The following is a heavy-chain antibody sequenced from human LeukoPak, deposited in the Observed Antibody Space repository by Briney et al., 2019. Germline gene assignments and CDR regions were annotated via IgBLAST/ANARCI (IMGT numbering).Heavy chain of an antibody. CDR1: GGSFSGYY. V-gene: IGHV4-34*01. CDR3: ARLDIVVVPAAMSYYYYMDV. CDR2: INHSGST. D-gene: IGHD2-2*01. J-gene: IGHJ6*03. Sequence: PSETLSLTCAVYGGSFSGYYWSWIRQPPGKGLEWIGEINHSGSTNYNPSPKSRVTISVDTSKNQFSLKLSSVTAADTAVYYCARLDIVVVPAAMSYYYYMDVWGKGATVTVSS.